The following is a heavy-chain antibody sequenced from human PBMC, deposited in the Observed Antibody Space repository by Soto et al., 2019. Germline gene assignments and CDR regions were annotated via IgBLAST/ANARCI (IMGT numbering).Heavy chain of an antibody. Sequence: SLRLSCTASGFTFGAYAMSWFRQAPGKGLEWVGFIRSKAYGGTTEYAASVKGRFTISRDDSKSIAYLQMNSLKTEDTAVYYCTREGITSTGTSSSCSYYYHDRLAVRSQRTTV. D-gene: IGHD1-1*01. CDR1: GFTFGAYA. V-gene: IGHV3-49*03. J-gene: IGHJ6*02. CDR3: TREGITSTGTSSSCSYYYHDRLAV. CDR2: IRSKAYGGTT.